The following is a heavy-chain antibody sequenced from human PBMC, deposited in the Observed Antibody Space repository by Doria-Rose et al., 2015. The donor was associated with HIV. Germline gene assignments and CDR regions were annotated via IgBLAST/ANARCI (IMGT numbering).Heavy chain of an antibody. D-gene: IGHD6-19*01. J-gene: IGHJ4*02. CDR2: TYHSGST. CDR3: ARVPSYSSGWFPFAGG. Sequence: WVRQPPGKGLKWIGETYHSGSTNYNPSLKSRVTISVDKSKNQLSLKVSSVAAADTAVYYCARVPSYSSGWFPFAGGWGQGTLVTVSS. V-gene: IGHV4-4*02.